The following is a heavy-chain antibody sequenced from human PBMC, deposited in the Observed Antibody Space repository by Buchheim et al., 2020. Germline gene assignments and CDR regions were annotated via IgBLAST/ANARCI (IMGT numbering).Heavy chain of an antibody. CDR1: GFTFSSYA. CDR2: ISGSGGST. V-gene: IGHV3-23*01. CDR3: AKVAHYYDSSGYFYYFDY. D-gene: IGHD3-22*01. Sequence: EVQLLESGGGLVQPGGSLRLSCAASGFTFSSYAMSWVRQAPGKGLEWVSAISGSGGSTYYADSVKGRFTISRDNSKKTLYLQMNSLRAEDTAVYYCAKVAHYYDSSGYFYYFDYWGQGTL. J-gene: IGHJ4*02.